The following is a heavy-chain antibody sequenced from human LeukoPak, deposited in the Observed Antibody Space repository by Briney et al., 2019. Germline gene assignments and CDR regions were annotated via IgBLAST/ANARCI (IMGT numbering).Heavy chain of an antibody. CDR3: ARVGDRYCSSTSCPILNYYYYYGMDV. V-gene: IGHV1-69*04. D-gene: IGHD2-2*01. CDR1: GGTFSSYA. J-gene: IGHJ6*02. CDR2: IMPSLGIA. Sequence: SVKVSCKASGGTFSSYAISWVRQAPGQGLEWMGRIMPSLGIANYAQKFQGRVTITADKSTSTAYMELSSLRSEDTAVYYCARVGDRYCSSTSCPILNYYYYYGMDVWGQGTTVTVSS.